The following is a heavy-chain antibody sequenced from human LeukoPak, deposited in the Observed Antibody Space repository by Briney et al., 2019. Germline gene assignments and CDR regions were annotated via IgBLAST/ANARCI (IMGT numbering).Heavy chain of an antibody. V-gene: IGHV3-21*04. J-gene: IGHJ4*02. CDR1: GFTFSSYS. Sequence: GGSLRLSCAASGFTFSSYSMNWVRQAPGKGLEWVSSISSSSSYIYYADSVKGRFTISRDNAKNSLYLQMNSLRAEDTAVYYCAKPLLGLVVPAARTDFDYWGQGTLVTVSS. D-gene: IGHD2-2*01. CDR2: ISSSSSYI. CDR3: AKPLLGLVVPAARTDFDY.